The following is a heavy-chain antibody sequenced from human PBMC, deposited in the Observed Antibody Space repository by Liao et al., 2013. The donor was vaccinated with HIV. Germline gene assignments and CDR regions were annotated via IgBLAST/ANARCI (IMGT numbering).Heavy chain of an antibody. V-gene: IGHV4-39*07. CDR2: INDGGST. J-gene: IGHJ4*02. CDR3: ARVHDSSGSSRRTVDY. Sequence: QVQLQESGPGLVNPSETLSLTCTVSGGSMITNTYYWGWIRQPPGKGLEWIGSINDGGSTYYNPSLESRITISIHTSKNQFALQLSSVTAADTAMYYCARVHDSSGSSRRTVDYWGQGTLVTVSS. D-gene: IGHD3-22*01. CDR1: GGSMITNTYY.